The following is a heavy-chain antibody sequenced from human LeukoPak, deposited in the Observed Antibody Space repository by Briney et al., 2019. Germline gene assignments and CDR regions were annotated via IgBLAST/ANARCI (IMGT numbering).Heavy chain of an antibody. V-gene: IGHV4-4*07. J-gene: IGHJ2*01. CDR1: GGSISSYY. CDR3: ARDAQGTIVPFDL. CDR2: ISTSGST. D-gene: IGHD3-16*02. Sequence: PSETLSLTCTVSGGSISSYYWSWIRQPAGKGLESIGHISTSGSTNYNPSLKSRVTMSVDTSKNQFSLKLSSVTAADTAVYYCARDAQGTIVPFDLWGRGTLVTVSS.